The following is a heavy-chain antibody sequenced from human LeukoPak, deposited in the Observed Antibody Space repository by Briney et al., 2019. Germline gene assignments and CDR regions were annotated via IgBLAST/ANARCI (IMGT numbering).Heavy chain of an antibody. Sequence: GASVKVSCKASGYTFTGYYMHWVRQAPGQGLEWMGWINPNSGGTNYAQKFQGRVTMTRDTSISTAYMELRSLRSDDTAVYYCARALYSSSWYYFDYWGQGTLVTVSS. J-gene: IGHJ4*02. D-gene: IGHD6-13*01. CDR2: INPNSGGT. V-gene: IGHV1-2*02. CDR1: GYTFTGYY. CDR3: ARALYSSSWYYFDY.